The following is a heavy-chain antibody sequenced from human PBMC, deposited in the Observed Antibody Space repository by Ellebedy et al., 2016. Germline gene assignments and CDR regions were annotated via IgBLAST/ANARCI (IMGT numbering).Heavy chain of an antibody. CDR2: ISWDGGST. D-gene: IGHD6-19*01. CDR3: AKDISEGIAVAAFDY. V-gene: IGHV3-43*01. J-gene: IGHJ4*02. CDR1: GFTFDDYT. Sequence: GGSLRLSCAASGFTFDDYTMHWVRQAPGKGLEWVSLISWDGGSTYYADSVKGRFTISRDNSKNSLYLQMNSLRTEDTALYYCAKDISEGIAVAAFDYWGQGTLVTVSS.